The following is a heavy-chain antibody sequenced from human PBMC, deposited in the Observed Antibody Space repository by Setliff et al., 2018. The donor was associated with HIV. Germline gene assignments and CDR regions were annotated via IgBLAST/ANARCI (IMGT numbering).Heavy chain of an antibody. CDR1: GDSVNDRSYY. CDR2: IYYSGST. CDR3: ARRDSSGLFDY. V-gene: IGHV4-39*01. Sequence: SETLSLTCTVSGDSVNDRSYYWGWIRQPPGKGLEWIGSIYYSGSTYYNPSLKSRVTISVDTSKNQFSLKMSSVTAADTAVYYCARRDSSGLFDYWGQGTLVTVSS. J-gene: IGHJ4*02. D-gene: IGHD6-19*01.